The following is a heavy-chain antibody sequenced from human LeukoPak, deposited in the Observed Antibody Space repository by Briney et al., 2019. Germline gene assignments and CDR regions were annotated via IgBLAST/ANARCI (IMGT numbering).Heavy chain of an antibody. CDR1: GFTFSSYG. D-gene: IGHD6-25*01. J-gene: IGHJ4*02. Sequence: PGGSLRLPCAASGFTFSSYGMSWVRQAPGKGLEWVSSISGSGGGTYYADSVKGRFTISRDNSKNTLYLQMNSLRAEDTAVYHCAKGSYSSGWLFDYWGQGTLVTVSS. CDR3: AKGSYSSGWLFDY. V-gene: IGHV3-23*01. CDR2: ISGSGGGT.